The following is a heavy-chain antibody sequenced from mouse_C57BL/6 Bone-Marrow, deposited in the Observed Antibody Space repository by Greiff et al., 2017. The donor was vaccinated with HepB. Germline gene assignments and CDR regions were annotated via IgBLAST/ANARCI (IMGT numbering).Heavy chain of an antibody. CDR2: INPSTGGT. V-gene: IGHV1-42*01. CDR3: ARNYYGSSSAWFAY. J-gene: IGHJ3*01. CDR1: GYSFTGYY. D-gene: IGHD1-1*01. Sequence: VQLQQPGPELVKPGASVKISCKASGYSFTGYYMNWVKQSPEKSLEWIGEINPSTGGTTYNQKFKAKATLTVDKSSSTAYMQLKSLTSEDSAVYYCARNYYGSSSAWFAYWGQGTLVTVSA.